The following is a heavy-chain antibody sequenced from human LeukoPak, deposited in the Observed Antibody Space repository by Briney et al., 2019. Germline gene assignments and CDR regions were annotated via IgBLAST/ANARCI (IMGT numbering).Heavy chain of an antibody. CDR1: GGSISSGGYY. D-gene: IGHD3-22*01. V-gene: IGHV4-31*03. CDR3: ARDHYSYDSSGYYRDAFDI. Sequence: SQTLSLTCTVSGGSISSGGYYWSWIRQHPGKGLEWIGYIYYSGSTYYNPSLKSRATISVDTSKNQFSLTLSSVTAADTAVYYCARDHYSYDSSGYYRDAFDIWGQGTMLTVSS. CDR2: IYYSGST. J-gene: IGHJ3*02.